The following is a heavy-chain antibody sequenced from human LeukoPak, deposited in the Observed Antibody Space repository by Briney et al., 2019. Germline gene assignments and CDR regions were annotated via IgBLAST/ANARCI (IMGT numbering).Heavy chain of an antibody. D-gene: IGHD6-13*01. Sequence: ASVKVSCKASGGTFSSYAISWVRQAPGPGLEWGGRIIPILGIANYAQKFQGRVTITADKSTSTAYMELSSLRSEDTAVYYCARDLLGYSSSWYPSGDAFDIWGQGTMVTVSS. V-gene: IGHV1-69*04. CDR1: GGTFSSYA. CDR2: IIPILGIA. CDR3: ARDLLGYSSSWYPSGDAFDI. J-gene: IGHJ3*02.